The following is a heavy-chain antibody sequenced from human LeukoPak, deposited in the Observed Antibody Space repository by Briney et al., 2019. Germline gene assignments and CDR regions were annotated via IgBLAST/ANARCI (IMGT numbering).Heavy chain of an antibody. Sequence: GGSLRLSCAASGFTFNSYAMHWVRQAPGKGLEWMAVIWYDGSNKYYADSVRGRFTISKDNSKSTLSMQMNSLTAEDTAVYYCARGEHIYRGIIISPPDYWGQGTLVTVSS. V-gene: IGHV3-33*01. CDR3: ARGEHIYRGIIISPPDY. D-gene: IGHD3-10*01. CDR2: IWYDGSNK. J-gene: IGHJ4*02. CDR1: GFTFNSYA.